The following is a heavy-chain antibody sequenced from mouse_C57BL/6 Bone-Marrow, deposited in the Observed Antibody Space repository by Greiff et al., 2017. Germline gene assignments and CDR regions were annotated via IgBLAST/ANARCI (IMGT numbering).Heavy chain of an antibody. CDR1: GYSFTSYY. J-gene: IGHJ1*03. D-gene: IGHD2-2*01. Sequence: VQGVESGPELVKPGASVKISCKASGYSFTSYYIHWVKQRPGQGLEWIGWIYPGSGNTKYNEKFKGKATLTADTSSSTAYMQLSSLTSEDSAVYYCARHRGLGGYFDVWGTGTTVTVSS. CDR3: ARHRGLGGYFDV. CDR2: IYPGSGNT. V-gene: IGHV1-66*01.